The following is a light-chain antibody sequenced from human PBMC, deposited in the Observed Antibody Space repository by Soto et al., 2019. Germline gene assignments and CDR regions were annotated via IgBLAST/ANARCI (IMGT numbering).Light chain of an antibody. CDR2: DIS. CDR3: SSSTSTSTYV. Sequence: ALTQPASVSGSPGQSITISCTGTSSDVGGYNYVSWYQQHPGKAPRLMIYDISNRPSGVSNRFSGSKSGNTASLTISGLQAEDEADYYCSSSTSTSTYVFGTGTKVTVL. J-gene: IGLJ1*01. CDR1: SSDVGGYNY. V-gene: IGLV2-14*01.